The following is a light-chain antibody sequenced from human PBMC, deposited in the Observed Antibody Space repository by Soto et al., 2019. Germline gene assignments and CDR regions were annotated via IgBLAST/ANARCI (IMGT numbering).Light chain of an antibody. CDR3: QQYNNWLT. J-gene: IGKJ4*01. V-gene: IGKV3-15*01. CDR1: QGVSNN. Sequence: EIVMTQSPATLSVSPGERATRSCRASQGVSNNFAWYQQKPGQAPRLLIYGASTRATGIPARFSGSGSGTEFTLTISSLQSEDLAVYYCQQYNNWLTFGGGTKVEIK. CDR2: GAS.